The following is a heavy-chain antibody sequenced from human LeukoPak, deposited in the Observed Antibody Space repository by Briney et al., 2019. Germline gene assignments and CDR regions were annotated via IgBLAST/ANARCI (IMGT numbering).Heavy chain of an antibody. Sequence: ASVKVSCKASGYTFAGYYMHWVRQAPGQGLEWMGWINPNSGGTNYAQKFQGRVTMTRDTSISTAYMELSRLRSDDTAVYYCARVVATPVGWFDPWGRGTLVTVSS. CDR3: ARVVATPVGWFDP. V-gene: IGHV1-2*02. CDR2: INPNSGGT. J-gene: IGHJ5*02. CDR1: GYTFAGYY. D-gene: IGHD5-12*01.